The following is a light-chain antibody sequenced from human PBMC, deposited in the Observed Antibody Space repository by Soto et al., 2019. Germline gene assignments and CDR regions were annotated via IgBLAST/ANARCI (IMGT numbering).Light chain of an antibody. CDR1: QSVSSN. V-gene: IGKV3-15*01. Sequence: EIVMTQSPATLSVSPGERATLSCRASQSVSSNLAWYQQKPGQATRLIIYGASTRANGIPARFSGSGSGTEFTLTLRSLQSEDFAVYYCQQYNNWPPWTFGQGTKVDIK. J-gene: IGKJ1*01. CDR2: GAS. CDR3: QQYNNWPPWT.